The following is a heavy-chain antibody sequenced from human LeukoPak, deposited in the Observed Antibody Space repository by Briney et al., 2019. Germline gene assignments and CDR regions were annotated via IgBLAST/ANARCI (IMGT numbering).Heavy chain of an antibody. CDR2: IYYSGST. D-gene: IGHD1-26*01. V-gene: IGHV4-59*08. CDR3: ARGSGWGLPPYYSSGRAV. J-gene: IGHJ6*04. CDR1: GGSISSYY. Sequence: SETLSLTCTVSGGSISSYYWSWIRQPPGKGLEWIGYIYYSGSTNYNPSLKSRVTISVDTSKNQFSLKLSSVTAADTAVYYCARGSGWGLPPYYSSGRAVGGKGPRVPVS.